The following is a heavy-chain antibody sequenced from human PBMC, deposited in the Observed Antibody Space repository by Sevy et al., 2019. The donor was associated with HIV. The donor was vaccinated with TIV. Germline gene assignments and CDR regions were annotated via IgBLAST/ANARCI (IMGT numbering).Heavy chain of an antibody. V-gene: IGHV3-43D*04. Sequence: GGSLRLSCAASGSTFDVYAMHWVRQSPGKGLEWLSLISWDGGSTFYADSVKGRFTISRDNSKNSLYLQMSSLRAEDAALYYCANDMTSTGIAVASGVDVWGKGTTVTVSS. D-gene: IGHD6-19*01. CDR3: ANDMTSTGIAVASGVDV. CDR2: ISWDGGST. J-gene: IGHJ6*04. CDR1: GSTFDVYA.